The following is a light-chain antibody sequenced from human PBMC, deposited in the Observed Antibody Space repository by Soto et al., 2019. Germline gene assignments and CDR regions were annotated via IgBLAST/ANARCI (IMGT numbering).Light chain of an antibody. V-gene: IGLV2-14*01. CDR3: GSYTSSDTPYV. J-gene: IGLJ1*01. Sequence: QSALTQPASVSGSPGQSITISCTGTTSDVGGYKYVSWYQQHPDKAPKLMIYVVSNRPSGVSNRFSGSKSGNTASLTISGLQAEDEAVYYCGSYTSSDTPYVFGTGTKRTVL. CDR1: TSDVGGYKY. CDR2: VVS.